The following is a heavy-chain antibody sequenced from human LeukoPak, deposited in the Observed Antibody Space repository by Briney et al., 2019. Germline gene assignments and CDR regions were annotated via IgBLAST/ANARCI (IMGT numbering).Heavy chain of an antibody. Sequence: GGSLRLSCAASGFTVSSNYMSWVRQAPGKGLEWVSVIYSGGSTYYADSVKGRFTISRDNSKNTLYLQMNSLRAEDTAVYYCARRTTVTSAFDTWGQGTMVTVSS. V-gene: IGHV3-66*01. J-gene: IGHJ3*02. D-gene: IGHD4-17*01. CDR1: GFTVSSNY. CDR2: IYSGGST. CDR3: ARRTTVTSAFDT.